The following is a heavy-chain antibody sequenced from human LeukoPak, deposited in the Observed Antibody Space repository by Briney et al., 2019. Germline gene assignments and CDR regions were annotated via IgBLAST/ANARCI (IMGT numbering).Heavy chain of an antibody. J-gene: IGHJ4*02. CDR3: ARDRLPRIVGASATDY. D-gene: IGHD1-26*01. CDR1: GFTFSSYS. V-gene: IGHV3-21*01. Sequence: GGSLRLSCAASGFTFSSYSMNWVRQAPGKGLEWVSSISSSSYIYYADSVKGRFTISRDNAKNSLYLQMNSLRAEDTAVYYCARDRLPRIVGASATDYWGQGTLVTVSS. CDR2: ISSSSYI.